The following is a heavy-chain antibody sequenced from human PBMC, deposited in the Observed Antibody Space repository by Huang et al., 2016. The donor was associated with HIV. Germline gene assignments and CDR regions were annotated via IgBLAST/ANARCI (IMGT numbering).Heavy chain of an antibody. CDR1: GFTFSSYA. CDR3: AKGEFVGESYFDQ. CDR2: ISGSGVST. J-gene: IGHJ4*02. D-gene: IGHD3-10*01. V-gene: IGHV3-23*01. Sequence: AASGFTFSSYAMSWVRQAPGKGLEWVSTISGSGVSTYHADSVKGRFTTSRDNSENMLYLQMHTLRAEDTAVYYCAKGEFVGESYFDQWGQGTLVTVSS.